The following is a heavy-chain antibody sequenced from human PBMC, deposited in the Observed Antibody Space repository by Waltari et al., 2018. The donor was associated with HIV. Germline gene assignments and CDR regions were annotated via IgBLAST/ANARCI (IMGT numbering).Heavy chain of an antibody. CDR1: GFPFSNTW. CDR3: ARGTPLYGLDV. CDR2: IKDDGTAA. J-gene: IGHJ6*02. V-gene: IGHV3-7*01. Sequence: EVILVESGGGLAQPGGSLRLSCAASGFPFSNTWMSWVRQAPGKGLEWVANIKDDGTAAYYLDSVKGRFTISRDNAKDSLSLQMNSLRAEDTAVYYCARGTPLYGLDVWGQGTTVTASS. D-gene: IGHD2-15*01.